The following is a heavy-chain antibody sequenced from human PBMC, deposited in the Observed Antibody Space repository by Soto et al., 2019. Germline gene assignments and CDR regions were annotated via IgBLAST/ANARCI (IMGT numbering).Heavy chain of an antibody. CDR2: ISGSGGFT. Sequence: EAQLLESGGGLVQPGGSLRLSCEASRFTFSTFAMSWVRPAPGQGLEWVSVISGSGGFTYYADSVKGRFTLSRDNSKNTLFLQMNSLRVEDTAVYYCAKRGITIFGVVTNYYYGVDVWGQGTTVSVSS. CDR1: RFTFSTFA. D-gene: IGHD3-3*01. J-gene: IGHJ6*02. CDR3: AKRGITIFGVVTNYYYGVDV. V-gene: IGHV3-23*01.